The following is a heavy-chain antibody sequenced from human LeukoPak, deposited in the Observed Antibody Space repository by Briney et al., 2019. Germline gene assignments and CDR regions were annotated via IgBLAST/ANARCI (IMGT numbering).Heavy chain of an antibody. Sequence: SETLSLTCTVSGGSFSSYYWTWIREPPGKGLEWIGYIDHGGSTNYNPSLRSRVSISSDTSKIQFSLELTSVTAADTAVYYCARLKATVSIHAYFDSWGQGTLVTVSS. D-gene: IGHD4-17*01. J-gene: IGHJ4*02. CDR1: GGSFSSYY. CDR2: IDHGGST. CDR3: ARLKATVSIHAYFDS. V-gene: IGHV4-59*01.